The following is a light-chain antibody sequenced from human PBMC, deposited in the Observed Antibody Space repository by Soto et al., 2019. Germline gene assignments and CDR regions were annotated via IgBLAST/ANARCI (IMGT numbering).Light chain of an antibody. CDR1: SSNIGRNS. Sequence: QSVLTQPPSASGTPGQRVTISCSGSSSNIGRNSVNWYQQFPGTAPRLLIYNNSQRPSGVPDRFSGSKSGTSASLAISGLQSEDESDYYCATWDDSLNGPVFGGGNQLTVL. CDR3: ATWDDSLNGPV. J-gene: IGLJ3*02. V-gene: IGLV1-44*01. CDR2: NNS.